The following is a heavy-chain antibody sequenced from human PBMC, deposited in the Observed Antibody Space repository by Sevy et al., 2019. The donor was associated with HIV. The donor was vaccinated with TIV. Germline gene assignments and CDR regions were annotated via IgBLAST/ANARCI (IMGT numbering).Heavy chain of an antibody. D-gene: IGHD2-2*01. CDR3: ARDCSSANCLWGMDV. Sequence: GGSLRLSCAASGFTFSSYAMSWVRQAPGKGLEWVANIKKDGSEKYYVDSVKGRFTISRDNAKNSLYLQMDSLRAEDTAVYYCARDCSSANCLWGMDVWGQGTTVTVSS. V-gene: IGHV3-7*03. J-gene: IGHJ6*02. CDR2: IKKDGSEK. CDR1: GFTFSSYA.